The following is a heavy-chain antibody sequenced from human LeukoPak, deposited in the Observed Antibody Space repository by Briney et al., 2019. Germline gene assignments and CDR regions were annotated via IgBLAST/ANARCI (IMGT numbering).Heavy chain of an antibody. CDR2: IQFDESSK. CDR3: AKGQEPYYYDSSFDY. V-gene: IGHV3-30*02. D-gene: IGHD3-22*01. Sequence: GGSLRLSCAASGFNFRTYGMHWVRQAPGKGLEWVAFIQFDESSKNYADSVKGRFTISRDNSKNTLYLQMNSLRAEDTAVYYCAKGQEPYYYDSSFDYWGQGTLVTVSS. J-gene: IGHJ4*02. CDR1: GFNFRTYG.